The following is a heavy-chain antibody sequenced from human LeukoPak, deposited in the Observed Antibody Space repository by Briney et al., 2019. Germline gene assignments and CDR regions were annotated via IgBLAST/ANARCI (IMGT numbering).Heavy chain of an antibody. J-gene: IGHJ6*03. CDR2: ISSSGSTI. V-gene: IGHV3-11*01. D-gene: IGHD3-10*01. CDR3: ASPDYYGSGSYYYYMDV. Sequence: PGGSLRLSCAASGFTFSDYYMSWIRQAPGKGLEWVSYISSSGSTIYYADSVKGRFTISRDNAKNSLYLQMNSLRAEDTAVYYCASPDYYGSGSYYYYMDVWGKGTTVTVSS. CDR1: GFTFSDYY.